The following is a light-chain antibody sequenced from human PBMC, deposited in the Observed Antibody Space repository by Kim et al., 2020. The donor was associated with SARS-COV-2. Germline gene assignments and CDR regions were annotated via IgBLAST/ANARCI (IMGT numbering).Light chain of an antibody. CDR3: SSYTSSSTLVV. Sequence: QSALTQPASVSGSPGQSITISCTGTSSDVGGYNYVSWYQQHPGKAPKVMIYDVNNRPSGVSHRFSGSKSGNTAYLTISGLQAEDEADYYCSSYTSSSTLVVFGGGTQLTVL. CDR1: SSDVGGYNY. J-gene: IGLJ2*01. V-gene: IGLV2-14*03. CDR2: DVN.